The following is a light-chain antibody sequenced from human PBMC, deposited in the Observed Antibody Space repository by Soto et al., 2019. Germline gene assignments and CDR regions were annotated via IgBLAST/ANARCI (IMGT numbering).Light chain of an antibody. CDR2: AAS. CDR3: QQSYSTPPL. V-gene: IGKV1-39*01. Sequence: DIQMTQSPSSLSASVGDRVTITCRASQSISNSLNWYQQKPGRAPKLLIYAASSLQSGVPSRFSGSGSGTDFILTISSLQPEDFATYYCQQSYSTPPLFGQGTKVDIK. J-gene: IGKJ1*01. CDR1: QSISNS.